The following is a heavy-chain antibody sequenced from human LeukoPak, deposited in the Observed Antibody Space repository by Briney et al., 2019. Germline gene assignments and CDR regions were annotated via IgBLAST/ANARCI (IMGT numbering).Heavy chain of an antibody. CDR1: GGTFSSYA. J-gene: IGHJ6*02. D-gene: IGHD5-12*01. CDR3: ARVWLPQDYYYGMDV. V-gene: IGHV1-69*04. Sequence: GASVKVSCKASGGTFSSYAISWVRQAPGQGLEWMGRIIPILGIANYAQKFQGRVTITADKSTSTAYKELSSLRSEDTAVYYCARVWLPQDYYYGMDVWGQGTTVTVSS. CDR2: IIPILGIA.